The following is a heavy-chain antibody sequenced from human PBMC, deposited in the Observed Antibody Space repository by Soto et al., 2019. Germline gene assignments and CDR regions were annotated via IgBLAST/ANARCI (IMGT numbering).Heavy chain of an antibody. J-gene: IGHJ4*02. Sequence: QVQLQESGPGLVKPSQTLSLTCTVSGGSIISTDYYWTWIRQPPGKGLEWIGYIYYSGSTYYNPSRKSRVPIPVDTSKNQFSLRLRSVPAAATAVYYCLSAVESYGSGPYRGYWGQGTLVTVSS. D-gene: IGHD3-10*01. V-gene: IGHV4-30-4*01. CDR1: GGSIISTDYY. CDR3: LSAVESYGSGPYRGY. CDR2: IYYSGST.